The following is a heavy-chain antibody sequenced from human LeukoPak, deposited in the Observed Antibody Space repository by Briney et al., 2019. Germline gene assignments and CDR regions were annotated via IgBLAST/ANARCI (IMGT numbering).Heavy chain of an antibody. CDR2: IYYSGST. D-gene: IGHD3-10*01. CDR1: GGSFSSYY. CDR3: ARDRRRFGGPTWYYYGMDV. J-gene: IGHJ6*02. Sequence: SETLSLTCAVYGGSFSSYYWSWIRQPPGKGLEWIGYIYYSGSTNYNPSLKSRVTISVDTSKNQFSLKLSSVTAADTAVYYCARDRRRFGGPTWYYYGMDVWGQGTTVTVSS. V-gene: IGHV4-59*01.